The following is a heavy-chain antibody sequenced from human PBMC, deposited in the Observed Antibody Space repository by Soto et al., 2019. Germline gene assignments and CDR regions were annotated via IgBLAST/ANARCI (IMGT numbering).Heavy chain of an antibody. D-gene: IGHD3-10*01. CDR3: ARGGYYGSGSYYNNWFDP. J-gene: IGHJ5*02. Sequence: SETLSLTCAVSCGSISSSNWWSWVRQPPGKGLEWIGEIYHSGSTNYNPSLKSRVTISVDKSKNQFSLKLSSVTAADTAVYYCARGGYYGSGSYYNNWFDPWGQGTLVTVSS. V-gene: IGHV4-4*02. CDR1: CGSISSSNW. CDR2: IYHSGST.